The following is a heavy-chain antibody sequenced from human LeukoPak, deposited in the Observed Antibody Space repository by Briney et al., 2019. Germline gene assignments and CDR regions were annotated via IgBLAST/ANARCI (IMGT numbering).Heavy chain of an antibody. J-gene: IGHJ5*02. CDR1: GYPISTGYY. D-gene: IGHD3-10*01. CDR2: IYHSGST. Sequence: SETLSLTCTVSGYPISTGYYWGWIRQPPGKGLEWIGSIYHSGSTYYNPSLKSRVTMSVDTSKNQFSLKLSSVSAADTAVYYCARDSEYYGSGSAFDPWGQGTLVTVSS. V-gene: IGHV4-38-2*02. CDR3: ARDSEYYGSGSAFDP.